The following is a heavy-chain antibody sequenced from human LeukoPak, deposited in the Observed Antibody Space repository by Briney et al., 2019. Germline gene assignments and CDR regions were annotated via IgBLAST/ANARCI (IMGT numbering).Heavy chain of an antibody. CDR2: IYYSGRT. Sequence: SETLSLTCTVSGGSISSSSYYRGWIRQPPGKGLEWIGEIYYSGRTYQNPSLRSRVSMSVDTSKNHFSLELHSVTATDTAVYYCARRRYYDSTGYFDWGRGSLVTVPS. D-gene: IGHD3-22*01. V-gene: IGHV4-39*01. CDR1: GGSISSSSYY. CDR3: ARRRYYDSTGYFD. J-gene: IGHJ1*01.